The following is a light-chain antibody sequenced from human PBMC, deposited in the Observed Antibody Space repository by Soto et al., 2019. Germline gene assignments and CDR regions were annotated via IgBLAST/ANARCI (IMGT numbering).Light chain of an antibody. CDR1: QSLLHSNGYNY. J-gene: IGKJ1*01. Sequence: DIVVTQSPLSLPVTPGEPASISCRSSQSLLHSNGYNYLEWYLQKPGQSPQLLIYLGSNRASVAPDRCSGSGSGKDFTMKISRVEAEDVGVYYCMQSLQTWTFGQGTKVEIK. V-gene: IGKV2-28*01. CDR2: LGS. CDR3: MQSLQTWT.